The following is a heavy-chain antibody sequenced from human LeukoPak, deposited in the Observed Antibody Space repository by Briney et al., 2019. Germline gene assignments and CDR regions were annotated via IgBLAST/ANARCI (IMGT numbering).Heavy chain of an antibody. CDR2: RSKANSYAT. Sequence: GGSLKLSCAASGFTFSGSAIHWVRQASGKGLEWVGRRSKANSYATAYAASVKGRFTISRDDSKNTAYLQMNSLKSEDTAVYYCTRHTIEAAGTAGDYWGQGTLVTVSS. CDR3: TRHTIEAAGTAGDY. V-gene: IGHV3-73*01. D-gene: IGHD6-13*01. CDR1: GFTFSGSA. J-gene: IGHJ4*02.